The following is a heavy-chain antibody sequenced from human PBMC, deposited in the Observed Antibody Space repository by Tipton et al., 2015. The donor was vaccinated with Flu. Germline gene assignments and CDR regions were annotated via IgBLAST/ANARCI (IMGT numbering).Heavy chain of an antibody. CDR3: AGDRTSKYYNHGVDV. V-gene: IGHV4-59*12. CDR2: IYYNGST. D-gene: IGHD2-8*01. Sequence: TLSLTCTVSGGSMSTYCWSWIRQPPGKGLEWIGFIYYNGSTIYNPSLKSRVTISDDTSKNQFSLNLRSVTAADTAVYYCAGDRTSKYYNHGVDVWGQGTTVTVSS. CDR1: GGSMSTYC. J-gene: IGHJ6*02.